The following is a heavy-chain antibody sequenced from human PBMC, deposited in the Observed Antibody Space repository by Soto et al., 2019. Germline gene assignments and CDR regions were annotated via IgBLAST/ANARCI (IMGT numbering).Heavy chain of an antibody. CDR3: ARTGTRDDYYDSSGYLVN. CDR1: GFTVSSNY. J-gene: IGHJ4*02. Sequence: EVQLVETGGGLIQPGGSLRLSCAASGFTVSSNYMSWVRQAPGKGLEWVSVIYSGGSTYYADSVKGRFTISRDNSKNTLYLQMNSLRAEDTAVYYCARTGTRDDYYDSSGYLVNWGQGTLVTVSS. CDR2: IYSGGST. D-gene: IGHD3-22*01. V-gene: IGHV3-53*02.